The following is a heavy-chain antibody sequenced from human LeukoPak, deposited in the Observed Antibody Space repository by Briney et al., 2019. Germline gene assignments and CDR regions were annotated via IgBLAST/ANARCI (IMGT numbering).Heavy chain of an antibody. Sequence: ASVKVSCKASGYTFTGYYMHWVRQAPGQGLEWMGWINPNSGGTNYAQKFQGRVTMTRDTSISTAYMELSRLRSDDTAVYYCARDLGPNYDSSGYYSYWGQGTLVTVSS. J-gene: IGHJ4*02. CDR3: ARDLGPNYDSSGYYSY. CDR1: GYTFTGYY. V-gene: IGHV1-2*02. D-gene: IGHD3-22*01. CDR2: INPNSGGT.